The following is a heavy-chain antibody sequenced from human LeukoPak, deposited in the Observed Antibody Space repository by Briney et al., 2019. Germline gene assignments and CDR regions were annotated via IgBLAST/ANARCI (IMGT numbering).Heavy chain of an antibody. J-gene: IGHJ4*02. D-gene: IGHD4-11*01. CDR1: GFTFSSYS. Sequence: PGGSLRLSCAASGFTFSSYSMNWVRQAPGKGLEWVSSISSSSSYIYYADSVKGRFTISRDNAKNSLYLQMNSLRAKDTAVYYCARDLSTVIAHVLYFDSWGQGALVTVSS. CDR2: ISSSSSYI. V-gene: IGHV3-21*01. CDR3: ARDLSTVIAHVLYFDS.